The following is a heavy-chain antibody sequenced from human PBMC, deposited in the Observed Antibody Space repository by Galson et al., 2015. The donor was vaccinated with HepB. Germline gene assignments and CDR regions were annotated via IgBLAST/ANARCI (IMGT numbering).Heavy chain of an antibody. Sequence: ETLSLTCTVSGGSIITDTYYWAWIRQPPGKGLEWIGSIYYSGTTYYNPSLKSRLTMSVDTSKNQFSLKLNSVTAADTALYYCARDRGHSRRWDYWGQGTLVTVSS. CDR3: ARDRGHSRRWDY. J-gene: IGHJ4*02. V-gene: IGHV4-39*07. CDR2: IYYSGTT. CDR1: GGSIITDTYY. D-gene: IGHD5-12*01.